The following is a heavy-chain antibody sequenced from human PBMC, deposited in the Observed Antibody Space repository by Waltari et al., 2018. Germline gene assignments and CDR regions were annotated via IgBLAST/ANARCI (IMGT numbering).Heavy chain of an antibody. D-gene: IGHD3-16*01. CDR2: INPNSGGT. V-gene: IGHV1-2*06. CDR3: ARAWGISGEGKYYFDY. CDR1: GYTFTGYY. Sequence: QVQLVQSGAEVKKPGASVKVSCKASGYTFTGYYMHWVRQAPGQGLEWMGRINPNSGGTNYAQKFQGMVTMTRDTSISTAYMELSRLRSDDTAVYYCARAWGISGEGKYYFDYWGQGTLVTVSS. J-gene: IGHJ4*02.